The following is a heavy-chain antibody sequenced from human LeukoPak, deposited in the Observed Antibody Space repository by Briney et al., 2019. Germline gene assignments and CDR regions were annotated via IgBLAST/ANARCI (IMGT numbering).Heavy chain of an antibody. CDR2: IKQDGSEK. CDR3: ARDAVVAVAGMYYFDY. J-gene: IGHJ4*02. CDR1: GFTFSGYL. D-gene: IGHD6-19*01. Sequence: PGGSLRLSCAASGFTFSGYLMSWVRQAPGKGLEWVANIKQDGSEKYYVDSVKGRFTISRDNAKNSLYLQMNSLRAEDTAVYYCARDAVVAVAGMYYFDYWGQGTLVTVSS. V-gene: IGHV3-7*01.